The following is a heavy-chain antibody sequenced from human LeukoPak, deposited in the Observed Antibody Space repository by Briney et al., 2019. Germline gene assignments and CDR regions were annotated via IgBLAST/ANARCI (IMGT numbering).Heavy chain of an antibody. CDR2: INPNSGGT. V-gene: IGHV1-2*02. Sequence: ASVKVSCKASGYTFTGYYMHWVRQAPGQRLEWMGWINPNSGGTNYAQKFQGRVTMTRDTSISTAYMELSRLRSDDTAVYYCARPMVRGRNWFDPWGQGTLVTVSS. D-gene: IGHD3-10*01. J-gene: IGHJ5*02. CDR3: ARPMVRGRNWFDP. CDR1: GYTFTGYY.